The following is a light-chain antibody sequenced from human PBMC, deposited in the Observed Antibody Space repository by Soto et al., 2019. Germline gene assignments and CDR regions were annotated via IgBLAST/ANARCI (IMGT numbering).Light chain of an antibody. V-gene: IGKV3-15*01. J-gene: IGKJ1*01. CDR1: QSISTN. Sequence: EIVMTQSPATLSVSPGERVTLSCRASQSISTNLAWYQQKPGQAPRLLTYGASTRATGIPARFSGSGSGTEFTVTISSLQSEDFAVYYCQQYNDWPRTFGHGTKVEI. CDR3: QQYNDWPRT. CDR2: GAS.